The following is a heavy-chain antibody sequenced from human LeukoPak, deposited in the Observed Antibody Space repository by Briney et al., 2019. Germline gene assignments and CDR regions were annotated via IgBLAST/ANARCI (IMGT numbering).Heavy chain of an antibody. D-gene: IGHD3-22*01. CDR2: INHSGRT. Sequence: PSETLSLTCAVYGXSFSGYYWSWIRQPPGKGREWIGEINHSGRTNYNPSLKSRVTISVDTSKNQFSLKLSSVTAADTAVYYCARGPHTGVNYYDSSGYYYWGQGTLVTVSS. CDR1: GXSFSGYY. V-gene: IGHV4-34*01. J-gene: IGHJ4*02. CDR3: ARGPHTGVNYYDSSGYYY.